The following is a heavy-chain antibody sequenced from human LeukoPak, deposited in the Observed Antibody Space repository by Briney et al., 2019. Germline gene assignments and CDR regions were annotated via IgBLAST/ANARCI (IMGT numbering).Heavy chain of an antibody. Sequence: SETLSLTCAVYGGSFSGYYWSWIRQPPRKGLEWIGEINHSGSTNYNPSLKSRVTISVDTSKNQFSLKLSSVTAADTAVYYCARDRANYYYGMDVWGKGTTVTVSS. V-gene: IGHV4-34*01. J-gene: IGHJ6*04. D-gene: IGHD4-17*01. CDR1: GGSFSGYY. CDR3: ARDRANYYYGMDV. CDR2: INHSGST.